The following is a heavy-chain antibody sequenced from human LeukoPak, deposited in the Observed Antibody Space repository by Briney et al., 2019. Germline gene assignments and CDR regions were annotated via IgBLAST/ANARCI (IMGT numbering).Heavy chain of an antibody. CDR2: INAGNGNT. Sequence: ASVKVSCKASGYTFTSYAMHWVRQAPGQRLEWMGWINAGNGNTKYSQKFQGRVTVTRDTSASTAYMELSSLRSEDTAVYYCARSGDSSSWPPPYYFDYWGQGTLVTVSS. J-gene: IGHJ4*02. D-gene: IGHD6-13*01. CDR3: ARSGDSSSWPPPYYFDY. CDR1: GYTFTSYA. V-gene: IGHV1-3*01.